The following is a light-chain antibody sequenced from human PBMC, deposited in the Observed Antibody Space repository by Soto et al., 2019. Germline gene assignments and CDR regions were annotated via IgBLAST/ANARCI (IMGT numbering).Light chain of an antibody. CDR1: HTISSSY. J-gene: IGKJ1*01. CDR3: QQYHTSPLT. CDR2: GIS. V-gene: IGKV3-20*01. Sequence: EIVLTQSPGTLSLSPGERATLSCRASHTISSSYLAWYQQKPGQAPRLLMYGISRRATGIPDRFSGSGSGTDFTLTITRLEPEDFALYYCQQYHTSPLTFGQGTKVDIK.